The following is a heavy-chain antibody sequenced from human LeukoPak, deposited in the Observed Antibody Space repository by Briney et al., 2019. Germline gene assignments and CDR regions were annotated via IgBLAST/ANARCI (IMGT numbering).Heavy chain of an antibody. Sequence: SETLSLTCTVSGGSISSYHWSWIRQPPGKGLEWIGSIFYTGSTYFNPSLKSRVTISVDTSKNQFSLKLTSVTAADTAVYYCARRPRNSGNYDGPSGLDYWGQGTLVTVS. V-gene: IGHV4-59*04. CDR3: ARRPRNSGNYDGPSGLDY. CDR2: IFYTGST. CDR1: GGSISSYH. J-gene: IGHJ4*02. D-gene: IGHD1-26*01.